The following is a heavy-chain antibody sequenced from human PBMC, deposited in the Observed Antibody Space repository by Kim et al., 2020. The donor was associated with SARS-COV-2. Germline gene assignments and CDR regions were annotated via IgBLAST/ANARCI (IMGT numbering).Heavy chain of an antibody. CDR3: AKDSNYYDSKRDFDY. Sequence: DSVKGRFTISRDNSKNTLYLQMNSLRAEDTAVYYCAKDSNYYDSKRDFDYWGQGTLVTVSS. J-gene: IGHJ4*02. D-gene: IGHD3-22*01. V-gene: IGHV3-23*01.